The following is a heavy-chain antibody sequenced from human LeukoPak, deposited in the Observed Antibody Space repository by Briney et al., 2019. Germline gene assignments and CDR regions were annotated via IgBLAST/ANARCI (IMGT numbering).Heavy chain of an antibody. J-gene: IGHJ4*02. CDR3: ARDHPSMAYDY. V-gene: IGHV3-30-3*01. Sequence: PGRSLRLSCAASGFTFSSYAMHWVRQAPGKGLEWVAVISYDGSNKYYADSVKGRFTISRDNSKKTLYLQMNSLRAEDTAVYYCARDHPSMAYDYWGQGTLVTVSS. CDR2: ISYDGSNK. D-gene: IGHD2/OR15-2a*01. CDR1: GFTFSSYA.